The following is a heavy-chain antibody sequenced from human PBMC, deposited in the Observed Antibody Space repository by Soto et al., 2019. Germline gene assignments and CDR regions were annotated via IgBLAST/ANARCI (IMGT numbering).Heavy chain of an antibody. CDR2: ISVSGTNT. Sequence: VQLVESGGGLVQPGGSLRLSCSVSGVRFASYAMSWGRQAPGKGLEWVSSISVSGTNTYYADSVEGRFTISRDISKSTLYLQMNSLRAEDTAVYYCAKDLGSSPPGDSWGQGTLVTVSS. V-gene: IGHV3-23*04. CDR3: AKDLGSSPPGDS. D-gene: IGHD6-6*01. CDR1: GVRFASYA. J-gene: IGHJ4*02.